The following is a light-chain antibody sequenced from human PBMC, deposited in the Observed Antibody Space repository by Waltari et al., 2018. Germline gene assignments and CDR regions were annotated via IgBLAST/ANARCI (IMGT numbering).Light chain of an antibody. V-gene: IGLV3-1*01. CDR2: QDS. Sequence: SYELTQPPSVSVSPGQTASVTCLGDELATEYTSWYQHKPGQSPVLIIYQDSKRPSGTPARFSGSKSGNTATLTISGTQAVDEAAYYCQAWHRNTVIFGGGTELTVL. CDR1: ELATEY. J-gene: IGLJ2*01. CDR3: QAWHRNTVI.